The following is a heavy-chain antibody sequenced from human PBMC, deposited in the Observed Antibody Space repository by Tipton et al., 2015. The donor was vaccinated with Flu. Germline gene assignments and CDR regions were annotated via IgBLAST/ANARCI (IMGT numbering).Heavy chain of an antibody. CDR2: INPNNGDT. D-gene: IGHD3-10*01. CDR3: ATPKWGLRFGEPLDS. CDR1: GYTFTGYY. V-gene: IGHV1-2*02. Sequence: QLVQSGPEVKKPGASVKVSCKASGYTFTGYYMHWVRQAPGQGLEWMGWINPNNGDTNYAQKFQGRVTMTRDTSITTAYMELSRLRSDDTAVYYCATPKWGLRFGEPLDSWGQGTLVTVSS. J-gene: IGHJ4*02.